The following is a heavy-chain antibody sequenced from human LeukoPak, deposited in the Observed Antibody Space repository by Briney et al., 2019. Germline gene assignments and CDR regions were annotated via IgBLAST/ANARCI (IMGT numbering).Heavy chain of an antibody. CDR3: AGRGTGWYNFDS. D-gene: IGHD6-19*01. J-gene: IGHJ4*02. CDR1: GGSMSSYH. V-gene: IGHV4-59*08. Sequence: SETLSLTCSVSGGSMSSYHWSWIRQPPGKGLEWIGYIYYSGSANYNPSLKSRVSISVDTSKNQFSLKVGSVTAADTAVYYCAGRGTGWYNFDSWGQGTLVTVSS. CDR2: IYYSGSA.